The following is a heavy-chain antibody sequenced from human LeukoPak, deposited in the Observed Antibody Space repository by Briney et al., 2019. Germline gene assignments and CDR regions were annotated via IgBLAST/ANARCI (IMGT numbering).Heavy chain of an antibody. Sequence: GGSLRLSCAASGFTVSSNYMSWVRQAPGKGLEWVSVIYSGGSTYYADSVKGRFTISRDNSKNTLYLQMNSLRAEDTAVYYCARGAIWFGEFEQDYWGQGTLVTVSS. CDR3: ARGAIWFGEFEQDY. V-gene: IGHV3-66*01. J-gene: IGHJ4*02. D-gene: IGHD3-10*01. CDR2: IYSGGST. CDR1: GFTVSSNY.